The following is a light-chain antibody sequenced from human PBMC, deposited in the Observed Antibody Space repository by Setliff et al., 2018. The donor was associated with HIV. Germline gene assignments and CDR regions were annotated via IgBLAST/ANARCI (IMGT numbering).Light chain of an antibody. CDR3: SSYTGRSTFV. J-gene: IGLJ1*01. CDR1: SSDVGNYNY. V-gene: IGLV2-14*01. CDR2: DVS. Sequence: QSALTQHASVSGSPGQSITISCTGISSDVGNYNYVSWYQEHPGKAPKLMIYDVSKRPSGVSNRFSGSKSGNTASLTISGLQAEDEADYHCSSYTGRSTFVFGTGTKVTVL.